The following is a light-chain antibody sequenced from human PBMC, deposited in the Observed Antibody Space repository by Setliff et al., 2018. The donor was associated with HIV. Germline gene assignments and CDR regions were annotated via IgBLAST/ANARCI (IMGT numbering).Light chain of an antibody. V-gene: IGLV1-44*01. CDR3: SAWDDSLSGPV. CDR1: RSNIGTSL. Sequence: QSVLAQPPSASGTPGQRVTISCSGSRSNIGTSLVTWYQQLPGTAPKLLVYSNNQRPSGIPDRFSASKSGTSASLAISGLQSEDEADYYCSAWDDSLSGPVFGGGTRSPS. CDR2: SNN. J-gene: IGLJ3*02.